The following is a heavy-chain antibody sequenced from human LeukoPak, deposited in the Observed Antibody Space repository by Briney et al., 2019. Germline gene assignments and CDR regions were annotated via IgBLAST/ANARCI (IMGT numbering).Heavy chain of an antibody. D-gene: IGHD5-18*01. CDR2: ISSSSSYI. CDR1: GFTFSSYS. Sequence: GGSLRLSCAASGFTFSSYSMNWVRQAPGKGLEGVSSISSSSSYIYYADSVKGRFTISRDNAKNSLYLQMNSLRAEDTAVYYCARERGYSYGYSDYWGQGTLVTVSS. V-gene: IGHV3-21*01. J-gene: IGHJ4*02. CDR3: ARERGYSYGYSDY.